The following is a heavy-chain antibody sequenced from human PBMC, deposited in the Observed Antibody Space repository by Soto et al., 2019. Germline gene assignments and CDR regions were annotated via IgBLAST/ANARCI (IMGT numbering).Heavy chain of an antibody. J-gene: IGHJ6*02. V-gene: IGHV1-3*01. Sequence: ASVKVSCKASGYSFTTYAIHWVRQAPGQRLEWMGWINAGNDNTKYSQKFQGTVTITRDTSASTAYMELSSLRSEDTAVYYCARDRGYNYKYYYGMDDWGQGTTVTVSS. D-gene: IGHD5-18*01. CDR1: GYSFTTYA. CDR3: ARDRGYNYKYYYGMDD. CDR2: INAGNDNT.